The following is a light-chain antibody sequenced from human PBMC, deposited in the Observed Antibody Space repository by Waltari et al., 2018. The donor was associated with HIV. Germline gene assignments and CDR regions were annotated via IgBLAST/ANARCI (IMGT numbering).Light chain of an antibody. CDR1: QGVTIN. CDR3: QQYDKWPLT. CDR2: GAS. Sequence: EIVTTQSPAILSVSPGERATLSCRASQGVTINLAWYQQKPGQAPRLLIYGASTRATGIPARCSGSGSGTEFTLTISSLQSEDFAVYYCQQYDKWPLTFGGGTKVEI. J-gene: IGKJ4*01. V-gene: IGKV3-15*01.